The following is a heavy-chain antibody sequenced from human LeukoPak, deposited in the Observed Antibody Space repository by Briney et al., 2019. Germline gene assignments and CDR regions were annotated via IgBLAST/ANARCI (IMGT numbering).Heavy chain of an antibody. J-gene: IGHJ5*02. CDR2: ISASGGTT. Sequence: GGSLRLSCAASGFTFSSYGMSWVRQAPGKGLEWVSGISASGGTTYYADSVKGRFTISRDNSKNTFYLQMNSLRAEDTAIYYCARGPYCSGGSCYSLGEFDPWGQGTLVTVSS. D-gene: IGHD2-15*01. CDR1: GFTFSSYG. CDR3: ARGPYCSGGSCYSLGEFDP. V-gene: IGHV3-23*01.